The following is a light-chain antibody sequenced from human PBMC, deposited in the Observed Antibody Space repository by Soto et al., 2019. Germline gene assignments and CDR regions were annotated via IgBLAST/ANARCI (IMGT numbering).Light chain of an antibody. CDR2: WAS. CDR1: KSVLYSSNNRNH. CDR3: QQHFSHPFT. V-gene: IGKV4-1*01. Sequence: DIVMTQSPDSLVVSLGERATINCKSSKSVLYSSNNRNHLAWYQQKPGQPPKLLFYWASTRESGVPDRFSGSGSGTDFTLTISSLQAEDVAVYYCQQHFSHPFTFGQGTHLEIK. J-gene: IGKJ2*01.